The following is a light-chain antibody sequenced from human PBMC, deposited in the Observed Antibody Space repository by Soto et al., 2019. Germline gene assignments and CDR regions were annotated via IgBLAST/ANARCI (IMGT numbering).Light chain of an antibody. Sequence: EIVLTQSPATLSLSPGERATLSCRASQSVSSYLAWDQQKPGQPPRLLIYDASNRATGIPARFSGSGSGTDFTLTISSLEPEDFAVYYCQQRSNWPPEFTFGPGTKVDIK. J-gene: IGKJ3*01. CDR1: QSVSSY. CDR2: DAS. V-gene: IGKV3-11*01. CDR3: QQRSNWPPEFT.